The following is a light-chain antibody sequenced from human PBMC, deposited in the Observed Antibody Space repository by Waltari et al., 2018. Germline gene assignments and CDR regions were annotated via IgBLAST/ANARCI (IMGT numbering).Light chain of an antibody. CDR2: KAS. CDR3: QQYNNYVAT. Sequence: DIQMTQSPSTLSASIGDRVTITWRASQSITNWLAWYQQKPGKAPKLLIYKASTLESGVPARFSGSGSGTEFTLSISSLQPDDFATYYCQQYNNYVATFGQGTKVEIK. V-gene: IGKV1-5*03. J-gene: IGKJ1*01. CDR1: QSITNW.